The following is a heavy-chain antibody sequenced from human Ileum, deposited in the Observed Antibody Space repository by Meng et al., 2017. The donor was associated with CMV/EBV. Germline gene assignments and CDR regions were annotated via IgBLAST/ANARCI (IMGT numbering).Heavy chain of an antibody. CDR1: GFTFSTYD. CDR3: ERKNSGWSGAYDI. Sequence: GGSLRLSCAASGFTFSTYDMHWVRQPTGRGLEGVSAIGTAGDTYYVGSVKGRFTISRENAKNSLYLQMNSLRAGDTAVYYCERKNSGWSGAYDIWGQGTMVTVSS. J-gene: IGHJ3*02. CDR2: IGTAGDT. V-gene: IGHV3-13*01. D-gene: IGHD6-19*01.